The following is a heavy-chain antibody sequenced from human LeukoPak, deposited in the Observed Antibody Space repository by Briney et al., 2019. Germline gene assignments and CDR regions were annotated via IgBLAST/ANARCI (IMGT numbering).Heavy chain of an antibody. CDR2: INPSGGST. Sequence: ASVKVSCKASGNTFTSYYMHWVRQAPGQGLEWMGIINPSGGSTSYAQNFQGRVTVTRDMSTSTVYMELSRLRSDDTAVYYCARGRFYVWGTKGYAFDIWGQGTMVTVSS. CDR3: ARGRFYVWGTKGYAFDI. J-gene: IGHJ3*02. V-gene: IGHV1-46*01. D-gene: IGHD3-16*01. CDR1: GNTFTSYY.